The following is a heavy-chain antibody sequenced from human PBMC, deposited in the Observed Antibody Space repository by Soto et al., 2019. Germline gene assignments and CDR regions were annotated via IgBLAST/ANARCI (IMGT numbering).Heavy chain of an antibody. CDR2: INPNSGGT. CDR3: AREGFDSSGWNWFDP. CDR1: GYTFTGYY. V-gene: IGHV1-2*04. J-gene: IGHJ5*02. Sequence: ASVKVSCKASGYTFTGYYMHWVRQAPGQGLEWMGWINPNSGGTNYAQKFQGWVTMTRDTSISTAYMELSRLRSDDTAVYYCAREGFDSSGWNWFDPWGQGTLVTVSS. D-gene: IGHD6-19*01.